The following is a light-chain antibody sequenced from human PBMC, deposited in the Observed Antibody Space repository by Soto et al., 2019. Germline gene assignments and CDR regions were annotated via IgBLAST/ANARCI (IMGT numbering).Light chain of an antibody. Sequence: EIQMTQSPSTLSASVGDGVNIXCRASQSFSFRFVWYQQKPGTAHKHLIYKASTLEGGGPPRLSGSESGTEFTRTISSLQPDDFATYYCQQYINFPWTFGQGTKVDIK. CDR2: KAS. CDR3: QQYINFPWT. V-gene: IGKV1-5*03. CDR1: QSFSFR. J-gene: IGKJ1*01.